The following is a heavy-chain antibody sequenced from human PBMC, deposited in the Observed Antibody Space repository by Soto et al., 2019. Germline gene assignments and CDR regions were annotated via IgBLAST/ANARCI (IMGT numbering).Heavy chain of an antibody. V-gene: IGHV1-69*08. D-gene: IGHD5-12*01. J-gene: IGHJ4*02. CDR1: GGPFSNDI. CDR3: ARDSPIGSTFSGYDAIDY. CDR2: IIPLLSTS. Sequence: QVQLVQSGAEVKKPGSSVKVSCKASGGPFSNDIITWVRQAPGQGLEWMGRIIPLLSTSTYAQKFQGRLTITADRSTGTAYMELNNLRSDDTAVYYCARDSPIGSTFSGYDAIDYWGQGTRITVSS.